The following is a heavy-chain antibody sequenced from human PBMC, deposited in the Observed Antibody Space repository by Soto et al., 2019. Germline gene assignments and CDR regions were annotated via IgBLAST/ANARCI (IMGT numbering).Heavy chain of an antibody. CDR2: ISAYNGNT. D-gene: IGHD4-17*01. CDR1: GYTFTSYG. CDR3: ARDVPTVTTGGPDY. Sequence: QVQLVQSGVEVEKPGASVKVSCKASGYTFTSYGVSWVRQAPGQGLEWMGWISAYNGNTNYAQKFQGRVTMTTDTSASTAYMEVRSLRSDATAVYYCARDVPTVTTGGPDYWGQGTLVTVSS. J-gene: IGHJ4*02. V-gene: IGHV1-18*01.